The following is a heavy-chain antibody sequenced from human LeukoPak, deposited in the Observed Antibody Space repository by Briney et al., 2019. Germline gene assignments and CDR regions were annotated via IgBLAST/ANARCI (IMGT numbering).Heavy chain of an antibody. CDR2: IYYSGNT. Sequence: SQTLSLTCTVSGGSISSGDYYWSWIRQPPGKGLEWIGHIYYSGNTYYNPSLKSRVTVSIDTSKNQFSLKLSSVTAADTAVYYCARHQSGSYYRLFDYWGQGTLVTVSS. D-gene: IGHD1-26*01. J-gene: IGHJ4*02. V-gene: IGHV4-30-4*01. CDR3: ARHQSGSYYRLFDY. CDR1: GGSISSGDYY.